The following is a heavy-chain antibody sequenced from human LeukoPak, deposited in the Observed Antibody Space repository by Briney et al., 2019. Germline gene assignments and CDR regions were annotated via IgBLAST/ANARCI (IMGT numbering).Heavy chain of an antibody. V-gene: IGHV4-30-4*01. J-gene: IGHJ4*02. Sequence: SETLSLTCTVSGGSISSGDYYWSWIRQPPGKGLEWIGYIYHSGSTYYNPSLKSRVTISVDTSKNQFSLKLSSVTAADTAVYYCARVPTRGYYYDSSGFMWGQGTLVTVSS. CDR3: ARVPTRGYYYDSSGFM. CDR2: IYHSGST. D-gene: IGHD3-22*01. CDR1: GGSISSGDYY.